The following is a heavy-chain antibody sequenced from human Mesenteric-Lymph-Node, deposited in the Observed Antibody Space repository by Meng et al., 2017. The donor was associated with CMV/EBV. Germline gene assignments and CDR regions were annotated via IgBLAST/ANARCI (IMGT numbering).Heavy chain of an antibody. CDR1: GFTFSSYS. J-gene: IGHJ4*02. CDR2: ISSSSSYM. Sequence: GESLKISCAASGFTFSSYSMNWVRQAPGKGLEWVSSISSSSSYMYYADSVKGRFIISRDNAKNSLYLQMNSLRAEDTAVYFCARDLGAEVPGWGQGTLVTVSS. CDR3: ARDLGAEVPG. V-gene: IGHV3-21*01. D-gene: IGHD4/OR15-4a*01.